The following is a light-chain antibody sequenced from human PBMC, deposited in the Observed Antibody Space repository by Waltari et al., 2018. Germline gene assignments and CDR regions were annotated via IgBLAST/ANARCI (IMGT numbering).Light chain of an antibody. V-gene: IGLV1-51*02. J-gene: IGLJ7*01. CDR1: SSNIGNKY. CDR2: EDT. CDR3: GTWDSSLSGAV. Sequence: QSVLTQPPSVSAAPGQRVTISCSGGSSNIGNKYVSWYRTFPGTAPKLLIYEDTERPSGIPGRFSGSKSGTSATLDITGLQAGDEADYYCGTWDSSLSGAVFGGSTHLTVL.